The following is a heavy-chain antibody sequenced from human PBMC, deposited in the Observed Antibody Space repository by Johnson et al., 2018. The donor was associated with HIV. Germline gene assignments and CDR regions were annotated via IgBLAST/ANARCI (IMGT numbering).Heavy chain of an antibody. Sequence: VQLVESGGGVVQPGRSLRLSCAASGFTVSSNYMSWVRQAPGKGLEWVSVIYSGGSTYYADSVKDRFTISRDSSKNTLYLQMNSLRAEDTAVYYCAKGRDGYNADSFDIWGQGTMVTVSS. D-gene: IGHD5-24*01. J-gene: IGHJ3*02. CDR2: IYSGGST. CDR1: GFTVSSNY. CDR3: AKGRDGYNADSFDI. V-gene: IGHV3-66*01.